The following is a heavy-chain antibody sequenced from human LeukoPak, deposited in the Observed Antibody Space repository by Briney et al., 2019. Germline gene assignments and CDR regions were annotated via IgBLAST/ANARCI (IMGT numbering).Heavy chain of an antibody. CDR2: MNPNSGNT. J-gene: IGHJ4*02. CDR3: ARGVGSWNYFDY. CDR1: GYTFTSYD. D-gene: IGHD2-15*01. Sequence: ASVKVSCKASGYTFTSYDINWVRQATGQGLEWMGWMNPNSGNTGYAQKFQGRVTMTRNTSISTAYMELSSLRSEDTAVYYCARGVGSWNYFDYWGQGTLVTVSS. V-gene: IGHV1-8*01.